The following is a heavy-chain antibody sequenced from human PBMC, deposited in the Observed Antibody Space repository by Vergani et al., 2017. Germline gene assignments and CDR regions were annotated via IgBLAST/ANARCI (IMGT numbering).Heavy chain of an antibody. V-gene: IGHV4-59*11. J-gene: IGHJ4*02. CDR1: GGSISRHY. D-gene: IGHD6-6*01. CDR3: ARATTKQLATD. CDR2: IYYSGST. Sequence: QVQLQESGPGLVKPSETLSLTCTVSGGSISRHYWSWIRQPPGKGLEWIGYIYYSGSTNYNPSRKSRVTISVDTAKNQFSLKRSSVTAEDTAVYYWARATTKQLATDWGQGTLVTVSS.